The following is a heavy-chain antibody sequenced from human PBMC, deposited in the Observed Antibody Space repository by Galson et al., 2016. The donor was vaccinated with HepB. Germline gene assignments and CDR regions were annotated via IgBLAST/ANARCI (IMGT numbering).Heavy chain of an antibody. Sequence: TLSLTCDVYGGSFSTYFWSWIRQPPGKGLEWIGEINHSGSTNQNPSLKSRVTLSIDTSKSQFSLNLTSVTAADTAVYSCARQRGVAIAHYYYDYGLGVWGQGTTVTVSS. D-gene: IGHD3-3*01. CDR2: INHSGST. CDR3: ARQRGVAIAHYYYDYGLGV. V-gene: IGHV4-34*01. J-gene: IGHJ6*02. CDR1: GGSFSTYF.